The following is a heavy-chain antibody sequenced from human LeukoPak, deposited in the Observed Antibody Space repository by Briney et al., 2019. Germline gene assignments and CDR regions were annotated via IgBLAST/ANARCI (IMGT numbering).Heavy chain of an antibody. CDR2: FGDSGSST. D-gene: IGHD3-16*02. CDR1: GFTFSSYA. CDR3: NTDPSFFVIPQ. J-gene: IGHJ4*02. Sequence: GGSLRLSCAASGFTFSSYAMNWVRQAPGKGLEWVSGFGDSGSSTYYADSVKGRFTISRDNSKNTLFLQMNSLRAEDTAVYYCNTDPSFFVIPQWGQGTLVTVSP. V-gene: IGHV3-23*01.